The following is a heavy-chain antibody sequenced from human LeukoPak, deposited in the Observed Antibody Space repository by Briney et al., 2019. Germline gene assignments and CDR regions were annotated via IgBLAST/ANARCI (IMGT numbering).Heavy chain of an antibody. V-gene: IGHV1-24*01. CDR2: FDPEDGET. Sequence: ASVKVSCKFSGYTLTELSMHWVRQAPGKGLEWMGGFDPEDGETIYAQKFQGRVTMTEDTSTDTAYMELSSLRSEDTAVYYCATGEYFDWLVFDYWGQGTLVTVSS. J-gene: IGHJ4*02. CDR3: ATGEYFDWLVFDY. D-gene: IGHD3-9*01. CDR1: GYTLTELS.